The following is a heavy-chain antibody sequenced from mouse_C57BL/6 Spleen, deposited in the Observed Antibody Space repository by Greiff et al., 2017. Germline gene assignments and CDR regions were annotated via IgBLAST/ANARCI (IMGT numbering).Heavy chain of an antibody. Sequence: VQVVESGAELVKPGASVKISCKASGYAFSSYWMNWVKQRPGKGLEWIGQIYPGDGDTNYNGKFKGKATLTADKSSSTAYMQLSSLTSEDSAVYFCAREDPYYFDYWGQGTTLTVSS. CDR1: GYAFSSYW. V-gene: IGHV1-80*01. J-gene: IGHJ2*01. CDR3: AREDPYYFDY. CDR2: IYPGDGDT.